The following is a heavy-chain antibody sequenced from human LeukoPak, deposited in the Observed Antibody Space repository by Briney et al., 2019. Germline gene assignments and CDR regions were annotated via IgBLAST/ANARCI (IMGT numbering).Heavy chain of an antibody. J-gene: IGHJ6*03. D-gene: IGHD4-11*01. Sequence: GGPLRFSCAASGFTFSSSDMHWVRPAPGKGLEWVAFIRYDGSNKYFADSVKGQFTISRDNSKNTLYLQMNSLRAEDTAVYYCARGRASVIYYMDVWGKGTTVTVSS. CDR3: ARGRASVIYYMDV. CDR1: GFTFSSSD. CDR2: IRYDGSNK. V-gene: IGHV3-30*02.